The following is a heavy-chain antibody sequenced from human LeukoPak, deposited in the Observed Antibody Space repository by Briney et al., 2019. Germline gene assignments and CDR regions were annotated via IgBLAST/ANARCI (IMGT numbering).Heavy chain of an antibody. CDR1: GFSFSQYW. D-gene: IGHD4-23*01. CDR2: ISGSGGST. CDR3: AKDRLRWSTGYFDY. J-gene: IGHJ4*02. Sequence: GGSLRLSCAASGFSFSQYWMSWVRQAPGKGLEWVSAISGSGGSTYYADSVKGRFTISRDNSKNTLYLQMNSLRAEDTAVYYCAKDRLRWSTGYFDYWGQGTLVTVSS. V-gene: IGHV3-23*01.